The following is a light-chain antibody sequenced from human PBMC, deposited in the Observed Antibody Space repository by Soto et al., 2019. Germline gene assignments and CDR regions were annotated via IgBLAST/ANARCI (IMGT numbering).Light chain of an antibody. CDR3: QQYIDWPRT. V-gene: IGKV3-15*01. J-gene: IGKJ1*01. CDR2: GAS. CDR1: QSVSSN. Sequence: EIVMTQSPATLSMSPGERATLSCRASQSVSSNLAWYQQKPGQAPRLLIYGASTRATGIPARFSGSGSGTEFTLTISSLQSEDFAVYYCQQYIDWPRTFGQGTKVE.